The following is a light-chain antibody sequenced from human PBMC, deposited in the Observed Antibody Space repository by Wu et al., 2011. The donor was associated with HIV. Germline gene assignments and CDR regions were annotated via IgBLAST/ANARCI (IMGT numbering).Light chain of an antibody. Sequence: EVVLTQSPVTLSLSPGERATLSCRASQIITSSYLAWYQQKPGQAPRLLIYGASYRAPGIPDRVSGSGSGTDFTLTISRLEPEDFAVYYCQQGRNWPLTFGQGTRLEIK. CDR2: GAS. CDR3: QQGRNWPLT. V-gene: IGKV3D-20*02. CDR1: QIITSSY. J-gene: IGKJ5*01.